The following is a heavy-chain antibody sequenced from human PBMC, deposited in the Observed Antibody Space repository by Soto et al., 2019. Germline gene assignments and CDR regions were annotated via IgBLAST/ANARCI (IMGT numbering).Heavy chain of an antibody. CDR3: ATFLDIVVIRGFDY. Sequence: ASVKVSCKVSGYTLTELSMHWVRQAPGKGLEWMGGFDPEDGETIYAQKFQGRVTMTEDTSTDTAYMELSSLRSEDTAVYYCATFLDIVVIRGFDYWGQGTLVTVSS. CDR1: GYTLTELS. D-gene: IGHD2-15*01. CDR2: FDPEDGET. J-gene: IGHJ4*02. V-gene: IGHV1-24*01.